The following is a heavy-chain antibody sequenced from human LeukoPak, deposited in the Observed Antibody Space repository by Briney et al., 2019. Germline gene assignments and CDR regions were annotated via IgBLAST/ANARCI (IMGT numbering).Heavy chain of an antibody. CDR3: ATYRHLPY. J-gene: IGHJ4*02. CDR1: GFTFSDYW. V-gene: IGHV3-74*01. CDR2: INTDGSIT. D-gene: IGHD2-2*02. Sequence: PGGSLRLSCAASGFTFSDYWIHWVRQAPGKGLVWVSRINTDGSITNYADSVKGRFSISRDNAKNTLYLQMSSLRAEDSAMYYCATYRHLPYWGQGILVTVSS.